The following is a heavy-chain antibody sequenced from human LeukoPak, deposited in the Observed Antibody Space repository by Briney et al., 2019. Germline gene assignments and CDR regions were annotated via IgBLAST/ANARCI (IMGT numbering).Heavy chain of an antibody. Sequence: GGSLRLSCAASGFTFDDYGMSWVRQAPGKGLEWVSGINWNGGSTGYADSVKGRFTISRDNAKNSLYLQMNSLRAEDTALYHCARGKYYDFWSGYYLAFDIWGQGTMVTVSS. CDR2: INWNGGST. V-gene: IGHV3-20*01. CDR3: ARGKYYDFWSGYYLAFDI. D-gene: IGHD3-3*01. J-gene: IGHJ3*02. CDR1: GFTFDDYG.